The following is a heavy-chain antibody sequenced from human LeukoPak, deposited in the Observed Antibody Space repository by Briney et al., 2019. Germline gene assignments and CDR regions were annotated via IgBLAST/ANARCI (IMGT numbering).Heavy chain of an antibody. V-gene: IGHV4-38-2*02. CDR2: IYHSGST. J-gene: IGHJ6*03. CDR1: GYSISSGYY. D-gene: IGHD6-13*01. Sequence: PSETLSLTCTVSGYSISSGYYWGWIRQPPGKGLEGIGSIYHSGSTYYKPSLKSRVTISVDTSKNQFSLKLSSVTAADTAVYYCARGAISSWYGYYYYMDVWGKGTTVTVSS. CDR3: ARGAISSWYGYYYYMDV.